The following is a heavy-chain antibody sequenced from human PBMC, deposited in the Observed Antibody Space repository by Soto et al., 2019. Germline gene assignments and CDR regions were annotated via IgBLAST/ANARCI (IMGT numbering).Heavy chain of an antibody. Sequence: ALVMFSWTPAFSRFPCALTSCLGQAKEQVLEWMGWISAYNGNTNYAQKLQGRVTMTTDTSTSTAYMELRSLRSDDTAVYYFARDKGSGWYYYYSVMDVWGHGTTVTGSS. CDR2: ISAYNGNT. D-gene: IGHD6-19*01. J-gene: IGHJ6*02. CDR3: ARDKGSGWYYYYSVMDV. V-gene: IGHV1-18*04. CDR1: FSRFPCAL.